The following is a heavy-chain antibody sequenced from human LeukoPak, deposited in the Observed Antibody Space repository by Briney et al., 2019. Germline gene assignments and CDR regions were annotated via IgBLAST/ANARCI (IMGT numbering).Heavy chain of an antibody. CDR1: GFTFSSYA. Sequence: TGGSLRLSCAASGFTFSSYAMSWVRQAPGKGLEWVSAISGSGGSTYYADSVKGRFTISRDNSKNTLYLQMNSLRAEDTAVYYCAKDLGLTVTGPLNDAFDIWGQGTMVTVSS. D-gene: IGHD4-17*01. CDR2: ISGSGGST. CDR3: AKDLGLTVTGPLNDAFDI. J-gene: IGHJ3*02. V-gene: IGHV3-23*01.